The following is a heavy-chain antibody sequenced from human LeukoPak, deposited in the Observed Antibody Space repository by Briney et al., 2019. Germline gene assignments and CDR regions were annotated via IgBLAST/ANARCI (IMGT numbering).Heavy chain of an antibody. CDR1: GGSVSSGSYY. D-gene: IGHD3-22*01. CDR2: IYYSGST. Sequence: SETLSLTCTVSGGSVSSGSYYWSWVRQPPGKGLEWIGYIYYSGSTNYNPSLKSRVTISVDTSKNQFSLELSSVTAADTAVYYCARDQNEYYYDSSGYSLWGQGTLVTISS. V-gene: IGHV4-61*01. J-gene: IGHJ4*02. CDR3: ARDQNEYYYDSSGYSL.